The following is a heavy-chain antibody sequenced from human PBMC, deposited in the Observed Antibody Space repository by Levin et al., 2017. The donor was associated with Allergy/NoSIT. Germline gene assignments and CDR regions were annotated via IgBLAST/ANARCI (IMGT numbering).Heavy chain of an antibody. J-gene: IGHJ4*02. CDR1: GGSISSSSYY. V-gene: IGHV4-39*07. CDR2: IYYSGST. CDR3: ARDHKLTHFDY. D-gene: IGHD4-23*01. Sequence: PSETLSLTCTVSGGSISSSSYYWGWIRQPPGKGLEWIGSIYYSGSTYYNPSLKSRVTISVDTSKNQFSLKLSSVTAADTAVYYCARDHKLTHFDYWGQGTLVTVSS.